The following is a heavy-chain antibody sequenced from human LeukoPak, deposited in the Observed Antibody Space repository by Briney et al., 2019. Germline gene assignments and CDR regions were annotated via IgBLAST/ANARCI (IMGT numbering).Heavy chain of an antibody. CDR1: GYTFTSYG. D-gene: IGHD3-10*01. J-gene: IGHJ6*02. Sequence: ASVKVSCKASGYTFTSYGISWVRQAPGKGLEWMGGFDPEDGETIYAQKFQGRVTMTEDTSTDTAYMELSSLRSEDTAVYYCATTRTQWFGELSLTPNGMDVWGQGTTVTVSS. CDR2: FDPEDGET. CDR3: ATTRTQWFGELSLTPNGMDV. V-gene: IGHV1-24*01.